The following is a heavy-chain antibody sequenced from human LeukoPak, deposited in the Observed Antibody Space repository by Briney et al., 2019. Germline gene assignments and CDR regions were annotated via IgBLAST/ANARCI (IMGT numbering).Heavy chain of an antibody. Sequence: GGSLTLSCAASGFTLSSYAMSWARQAPGRGLEWVSAIVGSSDRTYYADSVKGRFTISRDNSKNTLYLQMNSLRADDTAVYYFAKYHRPAHTREFAPGGQGPLVTVSS. D-gene: IGHD1-14*01. CDR1: GFTLSSYA. CDR3: AKYHRPAHTREFAP. V-gene: IGHV3-23*01. CDR2: IVGSSDRT. J-gene: IGHJ5*02.